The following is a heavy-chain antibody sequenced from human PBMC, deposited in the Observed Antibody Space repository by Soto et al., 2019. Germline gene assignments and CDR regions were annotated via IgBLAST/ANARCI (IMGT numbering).Heavy chain of an antibody. V-gene: IGHV2-5*02. J-gene: IGHJ4*02. Sequence: QITLKESGPTLVKPTQTLTLTCTFSGFSLSTSGVGVGWIRQPPGKALEWLALIYWDDDKRYSPSLKSRLTLTKDTSKNQSVLTITNMDTVDTDTYYCAHRGYSYGFSDYWGQGTLVTVSS. CDR2: IYWDDDK. D-gene: IGHD5-18*01. CDR3: AHRGYSYGFSDY. CDR1: GFSLSTSGVG.